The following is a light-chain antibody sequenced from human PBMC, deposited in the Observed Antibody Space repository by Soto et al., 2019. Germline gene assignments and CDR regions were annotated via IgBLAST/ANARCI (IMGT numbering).Light chain of an antibody. CDR3: QQSYSTLF. Sequence: DIQMTQSPSTLSASVGDRVTITCRASQSISSWLAWYQQKPGKAPKLLIYDASSLESGVPSRFSGSGSGTEFTLTISSLQPEDFATYYCQQSYSTLFFGGGTKVEIK. V-gene: IGKV1-5*01. CDR2: DAS. CDR1: QSISSW. J-gene: IGKJ4*01.